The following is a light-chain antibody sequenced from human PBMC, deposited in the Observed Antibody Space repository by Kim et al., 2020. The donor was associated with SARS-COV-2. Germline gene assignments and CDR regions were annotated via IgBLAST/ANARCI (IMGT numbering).Light chain of an antibody. Sequence: SPGERAPLSCRASQSVSSNLAWYQQKPGQAPRLLIYGASTRATGIPARFSGSGSGTEFTLTISSLQSEDFAVYYCQQYNNWPPGTFGQGTKVDIK. CDR3: QQYNNWPPGT. J-gene: IGKJ1*01. CDR2: GAS. CDR1: QSVSSN. V-gene: IGKV3-15*01.